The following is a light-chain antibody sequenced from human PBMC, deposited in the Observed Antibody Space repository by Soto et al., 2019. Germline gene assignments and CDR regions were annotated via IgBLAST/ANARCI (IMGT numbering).Light chain of an antibody. CDR2: GAS. Sequence: EIVLTQSPDTLSLSPGEGASLSCRASQSVHTFLAWYQQKPGQAPRLLIYGASTRATGVPPRFSGSGSGTDFTLAISSLQPEDSATYYCLQDINYPWTFGQGTKVDIK. CDR3: LQDINYPWT. J-gene: IGKJ1*01. V-gene: IGKV3-11*01. CDR1: QSVHTF.